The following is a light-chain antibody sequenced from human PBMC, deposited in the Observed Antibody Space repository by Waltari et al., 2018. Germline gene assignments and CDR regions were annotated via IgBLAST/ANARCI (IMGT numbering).Light chain of an antibody. V-gene: IGKV3-20*01. J-gene: IGKJ1*01. Sequence: EIVLTQSPGTLSLSPGERVTLSGRASQSVGRSLAWYQQKPGQAPRLLIYDASSRATGIPDRFSGSGSGTDFSLTISRLEPEDFAVYYCQMYRSLPATFGQGTKVEIK. CDR3: QMYRSLPAT. CDR2: DAS. CDR1: QSVGRS.